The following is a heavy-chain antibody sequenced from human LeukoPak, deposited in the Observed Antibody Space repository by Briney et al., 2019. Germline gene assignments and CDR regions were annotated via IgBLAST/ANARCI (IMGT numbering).Heavy chain of an antibody. V-gene: IGHV3-53*01. CDR2: IYSGGST. Sequence: PGGSLRLSCEASGFTVSNNRLSWVRQAPGKGLEWVSVIYSGGSTYYADSVKGRFTISRDNSKNTLYLQMNSLRAEDTAVYYCARDVRYYFDYWGQGTLVTVSS. CDR3: ARDVRYYFDY. J-gene: IGHJ4*02. CDR1: GFTVSNNR.